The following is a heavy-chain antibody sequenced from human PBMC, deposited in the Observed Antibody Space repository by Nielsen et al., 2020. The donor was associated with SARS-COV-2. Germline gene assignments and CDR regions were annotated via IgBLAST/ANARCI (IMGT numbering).Heavy chain of an antibody. CDR1: GGSFSGYY. V-gene: IGHV4-34*01. Sequence: SETLSLTCAVYGGSFSGYYWSWIRQPPGRGLEWLGEILHSGFTNNNPSLTTRLIISSDKSKNQFSLRLRSVTAADTAIYYCARGRDTTTNSYLDVWAQGTTVTVSS. CDR2: ILHSGFT. CDR3: ARGRDTTTNSYLDV. D-gene: IGHD4-17*01. J-gene: IGHJ6*02.